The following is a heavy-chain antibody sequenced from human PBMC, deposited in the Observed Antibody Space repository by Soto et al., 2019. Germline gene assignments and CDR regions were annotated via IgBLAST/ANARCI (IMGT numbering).Heavy chain of an antibody. CDR2: ISAYDGGT. V-gene: IGHV1-18*04. Sequence: QALLEQSGPGVQKPWDSVRISCWLYNSVLTTSVVTWLRQAPGQGLERMGWISAYDGGTLSALKCRNTLVMTTDSMANMAYMQLWDLTFDETAVYFCARGGGHYLRPLEIGGQGTPVTVSS. CDR3: ARGGGHYLRPLEI. J-gene: IGHJ4*01. D-gene: IGHD2-15*01. CDR1: NSVLTTSV.